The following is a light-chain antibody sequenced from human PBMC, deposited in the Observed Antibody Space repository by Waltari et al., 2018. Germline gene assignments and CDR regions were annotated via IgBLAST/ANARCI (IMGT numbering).Light chain of an antibody. J-gene: IGKJ2*01. Sequence: DIQMTKSPSTLSASVGDRVTISCRASQNVGTWLAWYQQKPGKAPKLLIYMASSFESGVPSRFSGSGSGTEFTLTISSLQPDDFATYAGQQYSSFSTFGQGTKV. CDR3: QQYSSFST. V-gene: IGKV1-5*03. CDR2: MAS. CDR1: QNVGTW.